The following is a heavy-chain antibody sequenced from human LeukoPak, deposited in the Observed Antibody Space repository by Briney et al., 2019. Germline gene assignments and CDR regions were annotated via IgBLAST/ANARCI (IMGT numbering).Heavy chain of an antibody. CDR3: AKDILWMVQPLYYFDY. J-gene: IGHJ4*02. Sequence: AGGSLRLSCAASGFTFSSYAMSWVRQAPGKGLEWVSAISGSGGSTYYADSVKGRFTISRDNSKNTLYLQMNSLRAEDTAVYYCAKDILWMVQPLYYFDYWGQGTLVTVSS. CDR1: GFTFSSYA. D-gene: IGHD1-1*01. V-gene: IGHV3-23*01. CDR2: ISGSGGST.